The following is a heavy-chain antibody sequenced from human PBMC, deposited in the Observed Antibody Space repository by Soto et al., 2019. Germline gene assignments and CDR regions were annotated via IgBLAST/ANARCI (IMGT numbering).Heavy chain of an antibody. CDR3: ERGGTPTYYNSVWGSYRPFDY. V-gene: IGHV1-18*01. D-gene: IGHD3-16*02. J-gene: IGHJ4*01. CDR2: ISAYNGNT. CDR1: GYTFTSYG. Sequence: QVQLVQSGAEVKKPGASVKVSCKASGYTFTSYGISWVRQAPGQGLEWMGWISAYNGNTNYAQKLQGRVTMTTDTATSTADMEPRSLSSDDTAVYYCERGGTPTYYNSVWGSYRPFDYWGQGTLVTVSS.